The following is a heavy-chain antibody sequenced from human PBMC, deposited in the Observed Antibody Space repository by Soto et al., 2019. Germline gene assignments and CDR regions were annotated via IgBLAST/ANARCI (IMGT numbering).Heavy chain of an antibody. D-gene: IGHD5-18*01. Sequence: VASVKVSCKASGYTFTSYDINWVRQATGQGLEWMGRMNPNSGNTSYAQKFQGRVTMTRNTSTSTVYMELSSLRSEDTAVYYCARDFEVGLLGYSYGYFFKYYYYGMDVWGQGTTVTVSS. V-gene: IGHV1-8*01. CDR2: MNPNSGNT. CDR3: ARDFEVGLLGYSYGYFFKYYYYGMDV. CDR1: GYTFTSYD. J-gene: IGHJ6*02.